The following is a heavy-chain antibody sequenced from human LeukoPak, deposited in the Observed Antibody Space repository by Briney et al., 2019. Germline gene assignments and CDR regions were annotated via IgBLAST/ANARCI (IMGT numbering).Heavy chain of an antibody. D-gene: IGHD4-23*01. CDR1: GDSISSSSYY. J-gene: IGHJ3*02. CDR2: IYYSGST. CDR3: ARDYLGGNPDAFDI. V-gene: IGHV4-39*07. Sequence: PSETLSLACTVSGDSISSSSYYWGWIRQPPGKELEWIGSIYYSGSTYYNPSLNSRVTISVDTSKNQFSLKLSSVTAADTAVYYCARDYLGGNPDAFDIWGQGTMVTVSS.